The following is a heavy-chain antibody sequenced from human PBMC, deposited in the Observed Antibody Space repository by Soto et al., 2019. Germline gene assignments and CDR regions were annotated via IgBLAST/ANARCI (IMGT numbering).Heavy chain of an antibody. CDR1: GYTFSDYA. D-gene: IGHD5-12*01. J-gene: IGHJ4*02. CDR2: ISASTRNT. V-gene: IGHV1-18*01. Sequence: GASVKVSCKASGYTFSDYAISWVRQAPGQGLEWMGRISASTRNTDQAQNFQGRVIMTLGTSTNTAYMELRSLRSDDTAVYYCVRAAKRLATSPYYWGQGTLVTVSS. CDR3: VRAAKRLATSPYY.